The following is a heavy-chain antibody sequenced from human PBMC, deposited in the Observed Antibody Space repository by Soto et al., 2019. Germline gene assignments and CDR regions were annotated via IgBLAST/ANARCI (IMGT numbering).Heavy chain of an antibody. D-gene: IGHD3-22*01. J-gene: IGHJ4*02. CDR3: AKVHSDSSGYYPDY. CDR2: ISGSGGST. Sequence: GGSLRLSCAASGFTFSSYAMSWVRQAPGKGLEWVSAISGSGGSTYYADSVKGRFTISRDNSKNTLYLQMNSLRSEDTALYYCAKVHSDSSGYYPDYWGQGTLVTVSS. CDR1: GFTFSSYA. V-gene: IGHV3-23*01.